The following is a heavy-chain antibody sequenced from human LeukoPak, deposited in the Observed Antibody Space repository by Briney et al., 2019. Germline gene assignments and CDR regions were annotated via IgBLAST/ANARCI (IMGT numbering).Heavy chain of an antibody. CDR2: IIPIFGTA. CDR1: GGTFSSYA. Sequence: SVKVSCKASGGTFSSYAISWVRQAPGQGLEWMGGIIPIFGTANYAQKFQGRVTITADKSTSTAYMELSSLRSEDTAVYYCARVPRRGERFDPWGQGTLVTVSS. CDR3: ARVPRRGERFDP. D-gene: IGHD3-10*01. J-gene: IGHJ5*02. V-gene: IGHV1-69*06.